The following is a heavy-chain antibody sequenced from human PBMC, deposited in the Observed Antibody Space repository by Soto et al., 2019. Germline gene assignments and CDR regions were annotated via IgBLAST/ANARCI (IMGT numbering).Heavy chain of an antibody. Sequence: EVQLVETGGGLIQPGGSLRLSCAASGFNVSYNYMSWVRQAPGKGLEWVSIIHSDGGTYYADSVKGRFTISRDNSRNTVYLQMNSLGAEATAVYYCGSIAVAEGFDPWGEGTLVTVSS. CDR2: IHSDGGT. CDR3: GSIAVAEGFDP. D-gene: IGHD6-19*01. V-gene: IGHV3-53*02. CDR1: GFNVSYNY. J-gene: IGHJ5*02.